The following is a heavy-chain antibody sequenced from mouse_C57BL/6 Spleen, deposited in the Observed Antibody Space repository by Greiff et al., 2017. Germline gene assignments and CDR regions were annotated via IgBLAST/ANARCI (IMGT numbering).Heavy chain of an antibody. J-gene: IGHJ3*01. D-gene: IGHD4-1*01. CDR3: ARDITGMFAY. CDR2: ISDGGSYT. Sequence: EVKLEESGGGLVKPGGSLKLSCAASGFTFSSYAMSWVRQTPEKRLEWVATISDGGSYTYYPDNVKGRFTISRDNAKNNLYLQMSHLKSEDTAMYYCARDITGMFAYWGQGTLVTVSA. CDR1: GFTFSSYA. V-gene: IGHV5-4*01.